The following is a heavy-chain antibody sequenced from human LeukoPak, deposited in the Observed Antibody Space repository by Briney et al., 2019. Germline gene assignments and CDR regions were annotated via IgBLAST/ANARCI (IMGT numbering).Heavy chain of an antibody. CDR2: IWNDGSIQ. Sequence: PGRSLRLSCAASGFTFSSYGMHWVRQAPGKGLEWVAAIWNDGSIQYYADSVKGRFTISRDNSKNTLYLQMDSLRAEDTAVYYCAKAMNNGMDVWGQGTTVTVSS. J-gene: IGHJ6*02. D-gene: IGHD2/OR15-2a*01. V-gene: IGHV3-33*06. CDR1: GFTFSSYG. CDR3: AKAMNNGMDV.